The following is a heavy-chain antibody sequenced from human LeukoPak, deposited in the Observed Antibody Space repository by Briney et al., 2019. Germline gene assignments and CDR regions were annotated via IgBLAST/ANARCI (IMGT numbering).Heavy chain of an antibody. J-gene: IGHJ4*02. CDR1: GFTFSSYG. CDR3: ARDGGSGSYYDY. D-gene: IGHD3-10*01. Sequence: GGSLRLSCAASGFTFSSYGMHWVRQAPGKGLEWVAVIWYDGSNKYYADSVKGRFTISRDNSKNTLYLQMNSLRAGDTAVYYCARDGGSGSYYDYWGQGTLVTVSS. V-gene: IGHV3-33*01. CDR2: IWYDGSNK.